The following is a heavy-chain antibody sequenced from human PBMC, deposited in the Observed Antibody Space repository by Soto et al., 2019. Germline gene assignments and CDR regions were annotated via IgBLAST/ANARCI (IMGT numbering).Heavy chain of an antibody. V-gene: IGHV2-5*02. CDR3: AHRRGLLATGQGWYFDL. CDR2: IYWDDDK. Sequence: QITLRESGPTLVKPTQTLTLTCTFSGFSLNTSGVGVGWIRQPPGKALEWLALIYWDDDKRYSPSLKSRLTVTKDTSKNQVVRSLTTMDPVDTATYYCAHRRGLLATGQGWYFDLWGRGTLVTVSS. J-gene: IGHJ2*01. CDR1: GFSLNTSGVG. D-gene: IGHD5-12*01.